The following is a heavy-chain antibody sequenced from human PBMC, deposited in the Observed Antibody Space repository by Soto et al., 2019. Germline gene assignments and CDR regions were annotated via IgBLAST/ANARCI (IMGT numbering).Heavy chain of an antibody. CDR3: APQAFDY. Sequence: PGGSLRLSCAASGFTSSNYGMHWVRQAPGKGLEWVAFVWLDGSNKYYADSVRDRFTISRVNSKNTLYLQMNSLRAEDTAVYHCAPQAFDYWGQGTLVTVSS. J-gene: IGHJ4*02. CDR1: GFTSSNYG. V-gene: IGHV3-30*02. CDR2: VWLDGSNK.